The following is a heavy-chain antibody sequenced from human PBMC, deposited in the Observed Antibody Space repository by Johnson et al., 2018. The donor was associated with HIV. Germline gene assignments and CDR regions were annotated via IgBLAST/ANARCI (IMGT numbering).Heavy chain of an antibody. CDR2: ISYDGSNK. Sequence: QVQLVESGGGLVQPGGSLRLSCAGSGFTVKSNYMSWVRQAPGKGLEWVAVISYDGSNKYYADSVKGRFTISRDNSKNTLYLQMNSLRAEDTAVYYCAKEGLIWGQGTMVTVSS. CDR3: AKEGLI. V-gene: IGHV3-30*18. D-gene: IGHD3/OR15-3a*01. CDR1: GFTVKSNY. J-gene: IGHJ3*02.